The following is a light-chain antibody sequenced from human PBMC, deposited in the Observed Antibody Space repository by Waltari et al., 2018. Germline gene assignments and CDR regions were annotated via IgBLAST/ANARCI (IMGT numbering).Light chain of an antibody. V-gene: IGKV1-6*01. CDR1: QGNRYD. J-gene: IGKJ1*01. Sequence: AIQMTQSPSSLSASVGDRVTITFRATQGNRYDLGWYQQKPGKAPKLLIYAASSLQSGVPSRFSGSGSGADFTLTISSLQPEDFATYFCLQDYNYPWTFGQGTKVEIK. CDR2: AAS. CDR3: LQDYNYPWT.